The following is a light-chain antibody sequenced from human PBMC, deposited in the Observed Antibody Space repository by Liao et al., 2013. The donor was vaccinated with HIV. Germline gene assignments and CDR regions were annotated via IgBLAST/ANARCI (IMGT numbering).Light chain of an antibody. V-gene: IGLV3-1*01. Sequence: SYELTQPPSVSVSPGQTASITCSGDKLGDKYVCWYQKKTGQSPVLVIFQDRKRPSGIPNRFSGSNSGNTATLTIRESQALDEADYYCQAWDSNTVVFGGGTKLTVL. CDR3: QAWDSNTVV. J-gene: IGLJ3*02. CDR1: KLGDKY. CDR2: QDR.